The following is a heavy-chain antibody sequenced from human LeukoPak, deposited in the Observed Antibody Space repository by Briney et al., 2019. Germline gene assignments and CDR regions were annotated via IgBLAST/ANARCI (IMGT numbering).Heavy chain of an antibody. CDR1: GYIFTSYN. D-gene: IGHD2-15*01. J-gene: IGHJ4*02. CDR2: INPSGGST. Sequence: ASVKVSCKASGYIFTSYNIYWVRQAPGQGLEWMGIINPSGGSTNYAQKFQGRVTMTRDTSTSTVYMELSSLRSEDTAVYYCARDQVRYCSGGSCYGVDYWGQGTLVTVSS. CDR3: ARDQVRYCSGGSCYGVDY. V-gene: IGHV1-46*01.